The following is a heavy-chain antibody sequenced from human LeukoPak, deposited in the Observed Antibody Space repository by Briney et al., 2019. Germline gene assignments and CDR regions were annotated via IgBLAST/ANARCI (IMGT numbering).Heavy chain of an antibody. J-gene: IGHJ6*02. CDR1: GFTFSNYW. V-gene: IGHV3-74*01. CDR3: TRGNYGMDV. CDR2: INSDGSST. Sequence: PGGSLRLSCAASGFTFSNYWMHWVRQAPGKGLVWVSRINSDGSSTSYADSVKGRFTVSRGNAESTLYLQMNSLRVDDTAVYYCTRGNYGMDVWGQGTTVTVSS.